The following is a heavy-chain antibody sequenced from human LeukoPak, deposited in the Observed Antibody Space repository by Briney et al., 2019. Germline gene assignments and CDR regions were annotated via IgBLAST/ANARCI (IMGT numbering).Heavy chain of an antibody. V-gene: IGHV4-38-2*02. Sequence: SETLSLTCTVSGYSISTGYYWDWIRQPPGKGLEWIGYIYYSGSTNYNPSLKSRVTISVDTSKNQFSLKLSSVTAADTAVYYCAREGVHSSSWYSDYWGQGTLVTVSS. D-gene: IGHD6-13*01. J-gene: IGHJ4*02. CDR1: GYSISTGYY. CDR3: AREGVHSSSWYSDY. CDR2: IYYSGST.